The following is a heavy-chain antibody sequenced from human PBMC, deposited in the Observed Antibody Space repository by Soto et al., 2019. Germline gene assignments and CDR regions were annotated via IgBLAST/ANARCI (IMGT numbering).Heavy chain of an antibody. D-gene: IGHD2-15*01. J-gene: IGHJ2*01. CDR3: AKDSAARTVKYWYFYL. V-gene: IGHV3-9*01. CDR1: GFTFDDYA. CDR2: ISWNSGSI. Sequence: EVQLVESGGGLVHPGRSLRLSCAASGFTFDDYAMHWVRQAPGKGLEWVSGISWNSGSIGYADSVKGRFTISRDNANNALYLQMNSLKAEYTAFYSCAKDSAARTVKYWYFYLWRLGTLVTVS.